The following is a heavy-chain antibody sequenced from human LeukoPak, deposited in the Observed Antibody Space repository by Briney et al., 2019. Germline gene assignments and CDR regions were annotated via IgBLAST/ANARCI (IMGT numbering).Heavy chain of an antibody. CDR2: INPNSGGT. V-gene: IGHV1-2*02. CDR3: ARDREGDSLYFDY. CDR1: GYTFTGYY. J-gene: IGHJ4*02. Sequence: ASVKVSCKASGYTFTGYYIHWVRQAPGQGLEWMGWINPNSGGTNYAQKFQARVTMTRDTSFSTAYMELTSLRSDDTAVYYCARDREGDSLYFDYWGQGTLVTVSS. D-gene: IGHD2-21*02.